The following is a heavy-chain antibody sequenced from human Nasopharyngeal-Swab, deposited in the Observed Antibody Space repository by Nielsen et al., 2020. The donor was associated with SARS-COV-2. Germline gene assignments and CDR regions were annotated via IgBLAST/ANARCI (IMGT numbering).Heavy chain of an antibody. Sequence: GESLKISCAASGFTFASYAMNWVRQTPGKGPEWVSAVSGSGADTYYADSVKGRFTISRDNSKNTIYLHMNSLRAEDTAVYYCAKDLTGYYAPLDQWGQGTLVTVSS. J-gene: IGHJ4*02. CDR2: VSGSGADT. V-gene: IGHV3-23*01. D-gene: IGHD3-9*01. CDR3: AKDLTGYYAPLDQ. CDR1: GFTFASYA.